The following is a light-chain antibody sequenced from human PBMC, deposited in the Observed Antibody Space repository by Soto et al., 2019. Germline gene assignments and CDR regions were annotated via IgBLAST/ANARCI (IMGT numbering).Light chain of an antibody. V-gene: IGKV3-15*01. CDR1: RGVSSD. Sequence: EIVMTQSPATLSVSPGERVILSCRASRGVSSDLAWYQQKPGQAPRLLIYGASTRATGIPARFSGSGSGTDFTLTISRLEPEDFAVYYCQQYGSSPTFGQGTKVDIK. J-gene: IGKJ1*01. CDR2: GAS. CDR3: QQYGSSPT.